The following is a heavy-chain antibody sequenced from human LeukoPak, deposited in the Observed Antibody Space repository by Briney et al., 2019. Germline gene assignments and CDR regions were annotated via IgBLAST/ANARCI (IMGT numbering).Heavy chain of an antibody. V-gene: IGHV3-30*18. CDR3: AKALFGVRYYGMDV. D-gene: IGHD3-16*01. Sequence: GRSLRLSCAASGFPFSSYVMHWLRQAPGKGLEWVAVISYDGSNKYYADSVKGRFTISRDNSKNTLYLQMNSLRAEDTAVYYCAKALFGVRYYGMDVWGQGTTVTVSS. J-gene: IGHJ6*02. CDR1: GFPFSSYV. CDR2: ISYDGSNK.